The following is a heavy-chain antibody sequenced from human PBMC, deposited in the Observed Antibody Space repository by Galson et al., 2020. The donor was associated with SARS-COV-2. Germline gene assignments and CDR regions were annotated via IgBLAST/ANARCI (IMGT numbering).Heavy chain of an antibody. D-gene: IGHD6-6*01. CDR3: ARGVAARLDYYYMDV. Sequence: GGSLRLSCAASGFTFSSYDMHWVRQATGKGLEWVSAIGTAGDTYYPGSVKGRFTISRENAKNSLYLQMNSLRAGDTAVYYCARGVAARLDYYYMDVWGKGTTFTVSS. CDR1: GFTFSSYD. V-gene: IGHV3-13*01. CDR2: IGTAGDT. J-gene: IGHJ6*03.